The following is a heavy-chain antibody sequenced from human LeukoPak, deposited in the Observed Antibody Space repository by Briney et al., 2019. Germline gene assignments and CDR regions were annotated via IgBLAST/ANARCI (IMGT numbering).Heavy chain of an antibody. D-gene: IGHD6-13*01. CDR3: ARRSRYAPQFDY. CDR1: GGSISSGDYY. V-gene: IGHV4-30-4*01. J-gene: IGHJ4*02. Sequence: PSETLSLTCTVSGGSISSGDYYWSWIRQPPGKGLEWIGYIYYSGSTYCNPSLKSRVTISVDTSKNQFSLKLSSVTAADTAVYHCARRSRYAPQFDYWGQGTLVTVSS. CDR2: IYYSGST.